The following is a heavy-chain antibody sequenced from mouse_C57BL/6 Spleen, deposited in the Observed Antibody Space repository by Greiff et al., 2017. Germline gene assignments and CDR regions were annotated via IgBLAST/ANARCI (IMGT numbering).Heavy chain of an antibody. CDR3: ARYGDGGFAY. J-gene: IGHJ3*01. D-gene: IGHD1-1*01. V-gene: IGHV1-31*01. CDR1: GYSFTGYY. CDR2: IYPYNGVS. Sequence: VQLQQSGPELVKPGASVKISCTASGYSFTGYYMHWVKQSHGNLLDWIGYIYPYNGVSSYTQKFKGTATLTVDKSSSTAYMELRSLTSEDSAVYGCARYGDGGFAYWGQGTLVTVSA.